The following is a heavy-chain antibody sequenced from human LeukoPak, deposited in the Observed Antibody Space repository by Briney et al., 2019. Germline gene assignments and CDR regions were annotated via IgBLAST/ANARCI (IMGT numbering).Heavy chain of an antibody. V-gene: IGHV4-31*11. CDR1: GGSFSGYY. CDR3: ARAFSVLKAALGGAFDI. CDR2: IYYSGST. D-gene: IGHD6-13*01. Sequence: SETLSLTCAVYGGSFSGYYWSWIRQHPGKGLEWIGYIYYSGSTYYNPSLKSRVTISVDTSKNQFSLKLSSVTAADTAVYYCARAFSVLKAALGGAFDIWGQGTMVTVSS. J-gene: IGHJ3*02.